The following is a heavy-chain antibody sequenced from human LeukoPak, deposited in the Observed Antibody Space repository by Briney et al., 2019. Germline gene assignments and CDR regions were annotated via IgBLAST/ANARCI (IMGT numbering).Heavy chain of an antibody. J-gene: IGHJ4*02. CDR3: AKHIDMVGGYFHY. Sequence: LTGGSLRLSCAASGFTFSTYAMSWVRQAPGKGLEGVSGISGDSGNTYYADSVKGRFTISRDNSKNTVYLQMNSLRAEDTAVYYCAKHIDMVGGYFHYWGLGALVTVSS. CDR2: ISGDSGNT. D-gene: IGHD1-26*01. V-gene: IGHV3-23*01. CDR1: GFTFSTYA.